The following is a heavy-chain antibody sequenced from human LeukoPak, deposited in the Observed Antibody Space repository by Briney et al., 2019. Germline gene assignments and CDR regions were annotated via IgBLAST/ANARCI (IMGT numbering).Heavy chain of an antibody. D-gene: IGHD3-16*01. CDR2: ISYDGSNE. Sequence: PGRSLRLSCAASGFTFSSYAMYWVRQAPGEGLEWVTVISYDGSNEIYADSVKGRFTVSRDNSKNTLYLQVTSLRTEDTAVYYWARGAGRGSYGGVDYWGQGTL. CDR3: ARGAGRGSYGGVDY. J-gene: IGHJ4*02. V-gene: IGHV3-30-3*01. CDR1: GFTFSSYA.